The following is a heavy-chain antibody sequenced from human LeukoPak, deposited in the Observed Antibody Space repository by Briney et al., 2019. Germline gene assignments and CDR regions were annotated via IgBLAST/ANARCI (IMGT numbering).Heavy chain of an antibody. Sequence: GGSLRLSCAASGFTFSRYWMHWVRQAPGKGLVWVSRINSDGSSTSYADSVKGRFTISRDNAKNSLYLQMNSLRAEDTALYYCAKGVSVAVAGYVGSWGQGTLVTVSS. CDR2: INSDGSST. CDR3: AKGVSVAVAGYVGS. V-gene: IGHV3-74*01. J-gene: IGHJ4*02. D-gene: IGHD6-19*01. CDR1: GFTFSRYW.